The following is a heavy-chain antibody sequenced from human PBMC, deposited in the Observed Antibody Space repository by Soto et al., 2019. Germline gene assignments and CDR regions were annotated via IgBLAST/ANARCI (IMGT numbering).Heavy chain of an antibody. CDR2: IYYSGST. D-gene: IGHD7-27*01. CDR3: ARGRKRTGHAFDI. Sequence: QVQLQESGPGLVKPSETLSLTCTVSGGSISSYYWSWIRQPPGKGLEWIGYIYYSGSTNYNPSLKTRVTISVDTSKNQVSLKLSSVTAADTAVYYCARGRKRTGHAFDIWGQGTMVTVSS. CDR1: GGSISSYY. V-gene: IGHV4-59*01. J-gene: IGHJ3*02.